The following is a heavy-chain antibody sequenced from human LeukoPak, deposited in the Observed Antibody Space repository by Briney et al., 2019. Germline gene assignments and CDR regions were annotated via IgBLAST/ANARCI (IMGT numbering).Heavy chain of an antibody. CDR1: GGTFSSYA. CDR2: IIPIFGTA. Sequence: SVKVSCKASGGTFSSYAISWVRQAPGQGLEWMGGIIPIFGTANYAQKFQGRVTITTDESTSTAYMELSSLRSEDMAVYYCARDAGLSSGYSEWKYYYYYYMDVWGKGTTVTVSS. CDR3: ARDAGLSSGYSEWKYYYYYYMDV. V-gene: IGHV1-69*05. J-gene: IGHJ6*03. D-gene: IGHD3-22*01.